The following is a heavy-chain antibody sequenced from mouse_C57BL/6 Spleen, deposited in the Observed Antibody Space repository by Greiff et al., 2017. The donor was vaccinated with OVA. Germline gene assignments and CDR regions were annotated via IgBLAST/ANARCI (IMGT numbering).Heavy chain of an antibody. CDR3: ARYDGYHWYFDV. CDR1: GYTFTSYW. J-gene: IGHJ1*03. CDR2: IHPNSGST. D-gene: IGHD2-3*01. Sequence: QVQLQQSGAELVKPGASVKLSCKASGYTFTSYWMHWVKQRPGQGLEWIGMIHPNSGSTNYNEKFKSKATLTVDKSSSTAYMQLSSLTSEDSAVYYCARYDGYHWYFDVWGTGTTVTVSS. V-gene: IGHV1-64*01.